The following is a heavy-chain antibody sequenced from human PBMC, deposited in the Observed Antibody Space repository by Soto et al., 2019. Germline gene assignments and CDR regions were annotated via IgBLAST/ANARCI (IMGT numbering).Heavy chain of an antibody. V-gene: IGHV3-33*01. Sequence: QVQLVESGGGVVQPGRSLRLSCAASGFTFSSYGMHWVRQAPGKGLEWVAVIWYDGSNKYYADSVKGRFTISRDNSKNTLYLQMNSLRAEDTAVYYCARAHCSGGSCYDQIAYWGQGTLVTVSS. J-gene: IGHJ4*02. CDR2: IWYDGSNK. CDR3: ARAHCSGGSCYDQIAY. CDR1: GFTFSSYG. D-gene: IGHD2-15*01.